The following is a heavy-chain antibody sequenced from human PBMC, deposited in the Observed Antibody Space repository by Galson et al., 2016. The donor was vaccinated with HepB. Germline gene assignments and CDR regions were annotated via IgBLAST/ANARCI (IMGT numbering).Heavy chain of an antibody. CDR3: SRESLYDAYGYFYP. D-gene: IGHD3-16*01. V-gene: IGHV3-21*01. CDR2: ISSSTNYI. J-gene: IGHJ5*02. Sequence: SLRLSCAPSGCFFSHYGLSWGRHAPGKGLGWVSSISSSTNYISYVDSVNGRFTITRDNAKNALYLQMNSLRAAGTAVYYCSRESLYDAYGYFYPWGQGTLVTVSS. CDR1: GCFFSHYG.